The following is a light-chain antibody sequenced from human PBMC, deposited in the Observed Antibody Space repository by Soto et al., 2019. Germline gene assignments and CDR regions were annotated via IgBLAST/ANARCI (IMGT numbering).Light chain of an antibody. CDR3: QLYGSSLWT. V-gene: IGKV3-20*01. J-gene: IGKJ1*01. CDR2: GAS. Sequence: DIVLTQSPGTLSLSPGERATLSCRASQGVSSTYLAWYQQKPGQAPRLLIYGASARATGIPDRFSGSASGTDFTLTISRLEPEDFAVYYCQLYGSSLWTFGQETKVDIK. CDR1: QGVSSTY.